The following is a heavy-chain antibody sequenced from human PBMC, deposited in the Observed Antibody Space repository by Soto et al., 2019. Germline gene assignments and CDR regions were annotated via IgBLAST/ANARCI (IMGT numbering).Heavy chain of an antibody. CDR2: INHSGST. CDR3: AITRVYYYDRKYFQH. V-gene: IGHV4-34*01. J-gene: IGHJ1*01. CDR1: GGSFSGYY. D-gene: IGHD3-22*01. Sequence: SETLSLTCAVYGGSFSGYYWSWIRQPPGKGLEWIGEINHSGSTNYNPSLKSRVTISVDTSKNQFSLKLSSVTAADTAVYYCAITRVYYYDRKYFQHWGQGTLVTVSS.